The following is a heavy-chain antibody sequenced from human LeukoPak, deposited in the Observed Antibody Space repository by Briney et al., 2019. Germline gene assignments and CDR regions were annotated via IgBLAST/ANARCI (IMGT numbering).Heavy chain of an antibody. J-gene: IGHJ4*02. CDR2: ISHRVSDV. CDR1: GFTFSDYY. D-gene: IGHD3-22*01. Sequence: GGSLRLSCAASGFTFSDYYMSWIRQAPGKGLEWVSYISHRVSDVQYADSVKGRFTISRDNARNSLYLQMNSLRAEDTAVYYCARAPIGHGLDYWGQGTLVTVSS. V-gene: IGHV3-11*04. CDR3: ARAPIGHGLDY.